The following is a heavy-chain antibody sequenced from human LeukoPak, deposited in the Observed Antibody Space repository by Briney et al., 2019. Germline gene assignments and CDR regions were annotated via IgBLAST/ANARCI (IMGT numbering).Heavy chain of an antibody. CDR1: GFTFGTYW. J-gene: IGHJ4*02. V-gene: IGHV3-74*03. CDR2: IINDGSTT. Sequence: TGGSLRLSCAASGFTFGTYWMHWLRQAPGKGLVWVSRIINDGSTTTYADSVKGRFTISRDNAKNMLYLQMNSLRAEDTAIYYCARDYPIDYWGQGTLVTVSS. CDR3: ARDYPIDY.